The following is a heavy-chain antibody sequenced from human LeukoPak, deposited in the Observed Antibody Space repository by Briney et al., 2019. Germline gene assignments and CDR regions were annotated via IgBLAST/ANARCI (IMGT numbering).Heavy chain of an antibody. Sequence: GESLKISCKGSGFSFTNYWIGWVRQMPGKGLEWMGIIYPDDSGTRYSPSFQGQVTISADKSISTAYLQWSSLKASDTAVYYCARRYCSGVSCYANFDYWGHGTLVTVSS. CDR1: GFSFTNYW. J-gene: IGHJ4*01. CDR2: IYPDDSGT. CDR3: ARRYCSGVSCYANFDY. V-gene: IGHV5-51*01. D-gene: IGHD2-15*01.